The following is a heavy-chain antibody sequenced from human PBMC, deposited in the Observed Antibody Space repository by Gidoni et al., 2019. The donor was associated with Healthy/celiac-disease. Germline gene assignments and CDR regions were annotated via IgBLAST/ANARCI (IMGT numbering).Heavy chain of an antibody. CDR1: GGSISSSSYY. D-gene: IGHD3-10*01. V-gene: IGHV4-39*01. CDR2: IYYSGST. CDR3: ASLGGGLLY. J-gene: IGHJ4*02. Sequence: QLQLQESGPGLVKPSETLSLTCTVSGGSISSSSYYWGWIRQPPGKGLEWIGSIYYSGSTYYNPSLKSRVTISVDTSKNQFSLKLSAVTAVDTAVYYCASLGGGLLYWGQGTLVTVSS.